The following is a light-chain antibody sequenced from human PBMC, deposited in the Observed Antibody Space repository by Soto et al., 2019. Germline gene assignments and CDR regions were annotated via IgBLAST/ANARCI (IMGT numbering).Light chain of an antibody. CDR2: VAS. Sequence: EIVLTQSPGTLSLSPGERATLSCRASQSVSSSYLAWYQQKPGQAPRLLIYVASSRATGIPDRFSGSGSGTDFTLTISRLEPEDFAVYYCQQYGNSPPYTFGQGTKLEI. CDR3: QQYGNSPPYT. J-gene: IGKJ2*01. V-gene: IGKV3-20*01. CDR1: QSVSSSY.